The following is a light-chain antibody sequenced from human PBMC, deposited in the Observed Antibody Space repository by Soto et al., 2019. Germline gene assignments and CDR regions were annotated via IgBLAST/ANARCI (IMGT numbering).Light chain of an antibody. CDR3: QQLNGYPLT. V-gene: IGKV1-9*01. J-gene: IGKJ4*01. CDR2: AAS. CDR1: QGISSF. Sequence: DIQLTQSPSFLSASVGDRVTITCRASQGISSFLAWYQQKPGIAPKLLIYAASTLQSGVPSRFSGSGSGTEFTLTISNLQPEDFATYYCQQLNGYPLTFGGGSKVEIK.